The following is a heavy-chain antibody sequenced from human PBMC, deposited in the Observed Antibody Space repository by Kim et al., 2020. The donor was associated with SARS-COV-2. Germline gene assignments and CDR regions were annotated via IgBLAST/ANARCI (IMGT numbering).Heavy chain of an antibody. CDR3: ARHLRGYSYGYGAYYFDY. Sequence: KSRVTISVDTSKNQFSLKLSSVTTADTAVYYCARHLRGYSYGYGAYYFDYWGQGTLVTVSS. J-gene: IGHJ4*02. V-gene: IGHV4-59*08. D-gene: IGHD5-18*01.